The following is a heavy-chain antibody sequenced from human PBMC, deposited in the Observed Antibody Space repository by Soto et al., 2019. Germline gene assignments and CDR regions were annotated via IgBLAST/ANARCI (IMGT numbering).Heavy chain of an antibody. D-gene: IGHD3-10*01. CDR1: GGCISSYY. Sequence: SETLSLTCTVSGGCISSYYWSWIRQPPGKGLEWIGYIYYSGSTNYNPSLKSRVTISVDTSKNQFSLKLSSVTAADTAVYYCARDLYYYGSGSYYTSGYYYMDVWGKGTTVTVSS. CDR3: ARDLYYYGSGSYYTSGYYYMDV. CDR2: IYYSGST. V-gene: IGHV4-59*01. J-gene: IGHJ6*03.